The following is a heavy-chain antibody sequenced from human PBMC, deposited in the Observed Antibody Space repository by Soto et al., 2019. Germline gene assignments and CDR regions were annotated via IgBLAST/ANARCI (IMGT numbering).Heavy chain of an antibody. Sequence: EVQLVESGGDLVQPGGSLRLSCTASGFTFSMYWMQCVRPVPGKGPEWVSRISDDGRRADYADSVKGRFNISKDNAKNTVYLEMHVLRADNTAVYYCTRGPRPSAVGTGAFWGQGTPVNVSS. CDR1: GFTFSMYW. CDR3: TRGPRPSAVGTGAF. D-gene: IGHD3-10*01. J-gene: IGHJ4*02. V-gene: IGHV3-74*01. CDR2: ISDDGRRA.